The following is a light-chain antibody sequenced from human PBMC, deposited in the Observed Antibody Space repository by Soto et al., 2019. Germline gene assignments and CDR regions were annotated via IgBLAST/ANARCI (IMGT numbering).Light chain of an antibody. J-gene: IGKJ1*01. CDR1: QSVSSN. V-gene: IGKV3-15*01. Sequence: RVMTQSPATLSVSPGERATLSCRASQSVSSNLAWYQQKPGQAPRLLIYGASTRATGIPARFSGSGSGTEFTLTISSLQSEDFAVYYCQQYNNWRTFGQGT. CDR3: QQYNNWRT. CDR2: GAS.